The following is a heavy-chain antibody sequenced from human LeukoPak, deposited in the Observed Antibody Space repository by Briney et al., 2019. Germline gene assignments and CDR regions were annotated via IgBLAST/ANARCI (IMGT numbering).Heavy chain of an antibody. D-gene: IGHD5-12*01. CDR1: GFTFDTYW. V-gene: IGHV3-7*01. CDR3: AGEEGYAYRNYFDY. Sequence: GGSLRLSCAASGFTFDTYWMNWVRQTPGKGLEWVANIRPDGNEIHYVDSVRGRFTISRDNARNSLYLQLNSLRAEDTAVYYCAGEEGYAYRNYFDYWGQGTLVTVSS. CDR2: IRPDGNEI. J-gene: IGHJ4*02.